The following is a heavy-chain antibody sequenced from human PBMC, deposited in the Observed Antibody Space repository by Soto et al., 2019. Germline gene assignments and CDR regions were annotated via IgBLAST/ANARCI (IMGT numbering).Heavy chain of an antibody. Sequence: QEQLVESGGGVVQPGRSLKLSCAASGFIFSSNAMHWVRQAPGKGLEWVAFISYDGSNTYYGDSVKGRFTISRANSKNTVYLQLNSPRVEDTAVYYCARRVGDRDNWGQGTLVIVSS. J-gene: IGHJ4*02. CDR2: ISYDGSNT. D-gene: IGHD1-26*01. CDR3: ARRVGDRDN. V-gene: IGHV3-30*03. CDR1: GFIFSSNA.